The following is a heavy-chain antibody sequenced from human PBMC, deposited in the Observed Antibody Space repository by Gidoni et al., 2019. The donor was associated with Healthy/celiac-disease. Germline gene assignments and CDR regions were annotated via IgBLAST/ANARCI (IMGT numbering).Heavy chain of an antibody. CDR3: ARDAGSSGWYWDY. Sequence: QVQLVESGGGVVQPGRSLRLSCAASGFTFSSYAMPWVRQAPGKGLEWVAVISYDGSNKYYADSVKGRFTISRDNSKNTLYLQMNSLRAEDTAVYYCARDAGSSGWYWDYWGQGTLVTVSS. CDR1: GFTFSSYA. J-gene: IGHJ4*02. V-gene: IGHV3-30-3*01. D-gene: IGHD6-19*01. CDR2: ISYDGSNK.